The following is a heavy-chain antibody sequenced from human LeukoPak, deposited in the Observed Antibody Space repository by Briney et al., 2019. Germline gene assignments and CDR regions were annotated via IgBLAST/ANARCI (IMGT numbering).Heavy chain of an antibody. Sequence: ASVKVSCKASGGTFSSYAISWVRQAPGQGLEWMGRIIPILGIANYAQKFQGRVTITADKSTSTAYMELSSLRSEDTAVYYCARPLGSQGSYPLYNYWGQGTLVTVSS. CDR1: GGTFSSYA. D-gene: IGHD3-16*01. J-gene: IGHJ4*02. V-gene: IGHV1-69*04. CDR3: ARPLGSQGSYPLYNY. CDR2: IIPILGIA.